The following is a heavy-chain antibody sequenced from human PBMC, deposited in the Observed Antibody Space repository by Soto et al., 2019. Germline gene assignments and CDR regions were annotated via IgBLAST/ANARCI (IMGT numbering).Heavy chain of an antibody. CDR2: ISYDGSNK. CDR1: GFTFSSYG. CDR3: AKDNGSGCDWLRVGDASDI. D-gene: IGHD5-12*01. J-gene: IGHJ3*02. V-gene: IGHV3-30*18. Sequence: ESGGGVVQPGRSLRHSCAASGFTFSSYGMHWVRQAPGKGLEWVAVISYDGSNKYYADSVKGRLTISRDNSKNTLYLQMNSLRGEDTAVYYCAKDNGSGCDWLRVGDASDIWGQGTMVTVSS.